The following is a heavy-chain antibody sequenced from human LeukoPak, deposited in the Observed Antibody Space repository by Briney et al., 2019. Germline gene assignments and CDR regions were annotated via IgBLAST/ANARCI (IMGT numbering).Heavy chain of an antibody. CDR1: GFTFSGAA. CDR3: AKTGTEDGYNIYFDH. Sequence: PGGSLRLSCAASGFTFSGAAVSWVRQAPGKGLEWVSLISGSGGGTYYADSVKGRFTIFRDNSKNTQYLQMNSLRAEDTAVYYCAKTGTEDGYNIYFDHWGQGTLVTVSS. V-gene: IGHV3-23*01. D-gene: IGHD5-24*01. J-gene: IGHJ4*02. CDR2: ISGSGGGT.